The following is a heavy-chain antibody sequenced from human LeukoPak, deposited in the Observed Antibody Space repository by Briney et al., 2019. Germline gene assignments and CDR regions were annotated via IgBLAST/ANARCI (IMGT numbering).Heavy chain of an antibody. V-gene: IGHV3-21*01. J-gene: IGHJ6*02. CDR2: ISSSSSYI. D-gene: IGHD5-12*01. CDR1: GFTFSSYS. Sequence: GGSLRLSCAASGFTFSSYSMNWVRQAPGKGLEWVSSISSSSSYIYYADSVKGRFTISRDNAKNSLYLQMNSLRAEDTAVYYCARIEMATLFYYYGMDVWGQGTTVTVSS. CDR3: ARIEMATLFYYYGMDV.